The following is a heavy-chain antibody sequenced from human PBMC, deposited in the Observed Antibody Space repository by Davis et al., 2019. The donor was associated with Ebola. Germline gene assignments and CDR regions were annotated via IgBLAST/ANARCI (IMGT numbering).Heavy chain of an antibody. V-gene: IGHV4-38-2*02. Sequence: PSETLSLTCTVSGYSISRDYYWGWIRQPPGKGLEWIGSIHHSGRVYYNPSLKRPVTISLDTSKNQFSLTLTSVTAADTAVYYCMATLDGGLAQYWGPGNLVTVSS. CDR1: GYSISRDYY. J-gene: IGHJ4*02. CDR2: IHHSGRV. D-gene: IGHD3/OR15-3a*01. CDR3: MATLDGGLAQY.